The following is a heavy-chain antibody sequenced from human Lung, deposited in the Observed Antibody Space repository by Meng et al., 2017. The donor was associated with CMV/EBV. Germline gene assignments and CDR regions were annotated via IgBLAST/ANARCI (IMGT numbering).Heavy chain of an antibody. V-gene: IGHV1-2*02. D-gene: IGHD3-16*01. J-gene: IGHJ3*01. CDR1: GYTFTGYC. CDR2: INANTGDT. Sequence: SVXVSXXASGYTFTGYCIHWVRQAPGQGLEWMGWINANTGDTNYAQKFQGRVTMTRDTSTNTAYMELRSLRSDDTAMYYCVRGGVVMWPHVDACDVWGQGTXVTVAS. CDR3: VRGGVVMWPHVDACDV.